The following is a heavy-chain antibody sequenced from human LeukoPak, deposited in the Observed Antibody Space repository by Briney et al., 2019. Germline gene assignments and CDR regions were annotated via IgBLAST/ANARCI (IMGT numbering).Heavy chain of an antibody. D-gene: IGHD2-21*01. V-gene: IGHV3-30*04. Sequence: PGGSLRLSCAASGFTFSSYAMHWVRQAPGKGLEWVTVISYDGSNKYYGDSVKGRFTISRDNSKHTLYLQMNSLRAEDAAVYFCAKAPVTSCRGAYCYPFDSWGQGTLVTVSS. CDR1: GFTFSSYA. CDR3: AKAPVTSCRGAYCYPFDS. CDR2: ISYDGSNK. J-gene: IGHJ4*02.